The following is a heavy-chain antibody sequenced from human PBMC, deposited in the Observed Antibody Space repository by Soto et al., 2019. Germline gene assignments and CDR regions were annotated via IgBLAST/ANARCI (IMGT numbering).Heavy chain of an antibody. CDR2: ISWNSGSI. CDR1: GFTFGDYA. V-gene: IGHV3-9*01. D-gene: IGHD6-19*01. CDR3: AKEGFNVAVASGPFDY. J-gene: IGHJ4*02. Sequence: SLKISCAASGFTFGDYAMHWVRQAPGKGLEWVSGISWNSGSIGYADSVKGRFTISRDNAKNSLYLQMNSLRAEDTALYYCAKEGFNVAVASGPFDYWGQGTLVTVSS.